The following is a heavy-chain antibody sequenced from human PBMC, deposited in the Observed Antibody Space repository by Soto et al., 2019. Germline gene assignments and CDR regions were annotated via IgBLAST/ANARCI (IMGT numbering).Heavy chain of an antibody. J-gene: IGHJ4*02. CDR2: IYWDDDK. V-gene: IGHV2-5*02. CDR3: AHRPVPYSGYSCLAPYYFDY. CDR1: VFSLSTSEVG. Sequence: SGPTLVNPTQTLTLTCTFSVFSLSTSEVGVGWIRQPPGKALEWLALIYWDDDKRYSPSLKSRLSITKDTSKNQVVLTMTNMDPVDTATYYCAHRPVPYSGYSCLAPYYFDYWGQGALVTVSS. D-gene: IGHD3-22*01.